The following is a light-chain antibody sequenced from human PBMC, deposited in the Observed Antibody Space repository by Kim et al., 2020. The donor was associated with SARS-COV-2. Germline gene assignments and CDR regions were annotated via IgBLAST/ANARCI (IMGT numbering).Light chain of an antibody. V-gene: IGLV3-1*01. CDR3: QAWDSSTVV. CDR2: QDS. Sequence: ESPGKTASITCSGDKVGDKYACWYQQKPGQSPVLVIYQDSKRPAGIPERFSGSNSGNTATLTISGTQTMDEADYYCQAWDSSTVVFGGGTQLTVL. CDR1: KVGDKY. J-gene: IGLJ2*01.